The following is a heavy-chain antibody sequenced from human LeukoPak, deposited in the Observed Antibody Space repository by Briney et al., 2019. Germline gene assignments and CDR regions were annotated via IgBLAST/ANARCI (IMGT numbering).Heavy chain of an antibody. CDR1: GGSVTSGRYY. CDR3: ASGESYYVLDY. V-gene: IGHV4-61*01. D-gene: IGHD1-26*01. Sequence: SETLSLTCTVSGGSVTSGRYYWSWIRQPPGKGLEWIGYILNSGSTNYNPSLKSRLTISLDTSKKQFSLNLASVTAADTAVYYCASGESYYVLDYWSQGTLVTVSS. CDR2: ILNSGST. J-gene: IGHJ4*02.